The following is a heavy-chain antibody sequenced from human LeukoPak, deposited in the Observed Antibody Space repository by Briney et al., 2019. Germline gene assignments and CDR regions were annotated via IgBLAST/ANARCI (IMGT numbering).Heavy chain of an antibody. CDR1: GGSISSYY. CDR2: INHSGST. CDR3: ARTQYYYDSSGYYSASRYFDY. Sequence: SETLSLTCTVSGGSISSYYWSWIRQPPGKGLEWIGEINHSGSTNYNPSLKSRVTISVDTSKNQFSLKLSSVTAADTAVYYCARTQYYYDSSGYYSASRYFDYWGQGTLVTVSS. J-gene: IGHJ4*02. D-gene: IGHD3-22*01. V-gene: IGHV4-34*01.